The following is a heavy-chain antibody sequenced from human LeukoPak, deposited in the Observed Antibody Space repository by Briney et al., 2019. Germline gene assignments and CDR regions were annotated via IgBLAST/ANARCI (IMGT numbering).Heavy chain of an antibody. Sequence: GGSLRLSCAASGFTFDDYGMSWVRQAPGKGLEWVSGINWNGGSTVYAASVKGRFTISRDNAKNSLYLQMNSLRAEDTALYYCARSHYYYDSSAAAFDIWGQGTMVTVSS. J-gene: IGHJ3*02. D-gene: IGHD3-22*01. CDR2: INWNGGST. CDR1: GFTFDDYG. CDR3: ARSHYYYDSSAAAFDI. V-gene: IGHV3-20*04.